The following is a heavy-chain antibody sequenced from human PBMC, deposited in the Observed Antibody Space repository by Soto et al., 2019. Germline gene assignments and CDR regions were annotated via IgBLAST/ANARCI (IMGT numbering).Heavy chain of an antibody. J-gene: IGHJ6*02. D-gene: IGHD6-25*01. CDR3: ARALRGYYYYYGMDV. Sequence: QVQLVESGGGVVQPGRSLRLSCAASGFTFSSYGMHWVRQAPGKGLEWVAVIWYDGSNKYYADSVKGRFTISRDNSKNTLYLQMNSLRAEDTAVYYCARALRGYYYYYGMDVWGQGTTVTVSS. CDR1: GFTFSSYG. CDR2: IWYDGSNK. V-gene: IGHV3-33*01.